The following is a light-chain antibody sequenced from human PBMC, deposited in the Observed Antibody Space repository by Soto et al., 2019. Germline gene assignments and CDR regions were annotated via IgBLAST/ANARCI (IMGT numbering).Light chain of an antibody. Sequence: SLGTLSLTPGDTPTLSCRARQSVTTDYVAWVQQKPGQTPRLLIYSVSSRATGIPDRFSGSGSGTDFTLTISGLEPEDFARYYCLEHGISLWTFCQVT. CDR1: QSVTTDY. CDR2: SVS. V-gene: IGKV3-20*01. CDR3: LEHGISLWT. J-gene: IGKJ1*01.